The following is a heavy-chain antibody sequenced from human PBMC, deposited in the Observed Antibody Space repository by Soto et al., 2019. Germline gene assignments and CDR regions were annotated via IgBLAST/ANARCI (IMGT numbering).Heavy chain of an antibody. CDR1: GGSISSYY. J-gene: IGHJ4*02. D-gene: IGHD2-2*01. CDR2: ILSRGST. CDR3: ARAVSCTSTSCYGPFDY. Sequence: SETLSLTCTVSGGSISSYYWNWIRQPPGKGLEWIGYILSRGSTNYNPSLKSRVTISVDTSKNQFSLNLRSVSAADTAVYYCARAVSCTSTSCYGPFDYWGQGTLVTVSS. V-gene: IGHV4-59*01.